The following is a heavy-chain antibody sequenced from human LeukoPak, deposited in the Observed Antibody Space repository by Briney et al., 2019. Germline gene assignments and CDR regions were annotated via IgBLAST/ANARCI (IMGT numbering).Heavy chain of an antibody. CDR2: INHSGST. V-gene: IGHV4-34*01. Sequence: LETLSLTCAVYGGSFSGYYWSWIRQPPGKGLEWIGEINHSGSTNYNPSLKSRVTISVDTSKNQFSLKLSSVTAADTAVYYCARGGGRRRIVGATTPNWFDPWGQGTLVTVSS. CDR3: ARGGGRRRIVGATTPNWFDP. J-gene: IGHJ5*02. CDR1: GGSFSGYY. D-gene: IGHD1-26*01.